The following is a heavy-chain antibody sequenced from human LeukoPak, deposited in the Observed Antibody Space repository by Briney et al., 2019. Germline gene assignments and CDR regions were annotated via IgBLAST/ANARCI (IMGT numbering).Heavy chain of an antibody. D-gene: IGHD6-19*01. CDR2: IGGSSSTI. V-gene: IGHV3-48*02. J-gene: IGHJ4*02. CDR1: GFTPSRYS. CDR3: ARDSSNIVVGGGTPYFDY. Sequence: PGGSLRLSCAASGFTPSRYSMNWVRQAPGKGLEWVSYIGGSSSTIYYADSVKGRFTISRDNAKNSLYLQMNSLRDEDTAVYYCARDSSNIVVGGGTPYFDYWGQGTLVTVSS.